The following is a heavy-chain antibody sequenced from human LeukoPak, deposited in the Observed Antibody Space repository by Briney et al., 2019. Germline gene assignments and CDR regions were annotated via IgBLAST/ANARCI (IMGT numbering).Heavy chain of an antibody. J-gene: IGHJ4*02. CDR1: GFTFSRHG. CDR3: ARDPSYSGSYRFDY. Sequence: GGSLRLSCAPSGFTFSRHGMHWVRQAPGKGLEWVAIISNDGSRKYYAHSVKGRFTISRDNSKNTLYLQMNSLRAEDTAVYYCARDPSYSGSYRFDYWGQGTLVTVSS. V-gene: IGHV3-30*03. D-gene: IGHD1-26*01. CDR2: ISNDGSRK.